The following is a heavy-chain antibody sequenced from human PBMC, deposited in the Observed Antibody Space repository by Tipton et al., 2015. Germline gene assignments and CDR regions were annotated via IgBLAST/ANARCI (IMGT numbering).Heavy chain of an antibody. CDR1: GGPIPGYY. V-gene: IGHV4-59*01. CDR2: FYYGGST. CDR3: ARARGRHGGLFDS. D-gene: IGHD4-23*01. J-gene: IGHJ4*02. Sequence: LRLSCAVSGGPIPGYYWSWIRQPPGKGLEWIGFFYYGGSTNYNPSLKSRVTISADTSKNQFSLTLNSVAAADTAVYYCARARGRHGGLFDSWGQGILVTVSS.